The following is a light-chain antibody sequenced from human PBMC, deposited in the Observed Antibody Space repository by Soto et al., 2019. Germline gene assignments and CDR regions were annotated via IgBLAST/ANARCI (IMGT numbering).Light chain of an antibody. Sequence: MTPSPLALPATSGEPASISCRSSQSLLHSNGYDYLDCYLQKPGQSPQLLIYLGSNRASGGPDRCSGSGSGTDFTLKVSRVEAEDVVSYYCRQDLQTPWTFGQGTKVDIK. CDR2: LGS. V-gene: IGKV2-28*01. J-gene: IGKJ1*01. CDR1: QSLLHSNGYDY. CDR3: RQDLQTPWT.